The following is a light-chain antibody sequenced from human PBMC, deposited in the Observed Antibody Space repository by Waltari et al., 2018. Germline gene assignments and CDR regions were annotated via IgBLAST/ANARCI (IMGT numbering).Light chain of an antibody. CDR1: SGDVGGYKY. V-gene: IGLV2-14*03. CDR3: SSYTSSSTLA. Sequence: QSALTQPASVSGSPGQSITISCTGTSGDVGGYKYVSWYQQHPGKAPKLMIYDVTNRPSGFSNRFSGSKSGNPASLTISGLQAEDEADYYCSSYTSSSTLAFGGGTKLTVL. J-gene: IGLJ2*01. CDR2: DVT.